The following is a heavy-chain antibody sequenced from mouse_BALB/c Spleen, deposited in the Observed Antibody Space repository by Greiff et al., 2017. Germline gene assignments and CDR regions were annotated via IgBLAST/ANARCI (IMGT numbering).Heavy chain of an antibody. Sequence: QVQLQQPGAELVKPGAPVKLSCKASGYTFTSYWMNWVKQRPGRGLEWIGRIDPSDSETHYNQKFKDKATLTVDKSSSTAYIQLSSLTSEDSAVYYCARDGYYEGLFAYWGQGTLVTVSA. V-gene: IGHV1-69*02. J-gene: IGHJ3*01. CDR1: GYTFTSYW. CDR3: ARDGYYEGLFAY. CDR2: IDPSDSET. D-gene: IGHD2-3*01.